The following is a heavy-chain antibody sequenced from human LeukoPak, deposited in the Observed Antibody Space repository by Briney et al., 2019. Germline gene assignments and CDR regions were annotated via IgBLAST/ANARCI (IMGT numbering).Heavy chain of an antibody. CDR3: ARDLKTAMDYFDY. V-gene: IGHV3-30*04. D-gene: IGHD2-2*01. Sequence: GGSLRFSCAASGFTFSTYSMHWVRQAPGKGLEWVAIISYDGSKKYYADSVKGRFTISRDNSKNTLFLQMNSLRPEDTAVYYCARDLKTAMDYFDYWGQGALVTVSS. J-gene: IGHJ4*02. CDR2: ISYDGSKK. CDR1: GFTFSTYS.